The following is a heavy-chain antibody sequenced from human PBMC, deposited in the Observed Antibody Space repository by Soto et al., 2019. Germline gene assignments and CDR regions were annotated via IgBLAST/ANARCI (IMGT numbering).Heavy chain of an antibody. J-gene: IGHJ6*02. CDR2: INPNSGGT. D-gene: IGHD2-15*01. CDR1: GYTFTGYY. CDR3: ARDGYCSGGSCPHKYYYGMEV. Sequence: ASVKVSCKASGYTFTGYYMHWVRQAPGQGLEWMGWINPNSGGTNYAQKFQGWVTMTRDTSISTAYMELSRLRSDDTAVYYCARDGYCSGGSCPHKYYYGMEVWGQGTRVTVSS. V-gene: IGHV1-2*04.